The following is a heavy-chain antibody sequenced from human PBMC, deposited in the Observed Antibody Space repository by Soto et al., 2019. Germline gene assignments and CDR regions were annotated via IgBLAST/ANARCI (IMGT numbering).Heavy chain of an antibody. CDR2: IIPILGIA. J-gene: IGHJ6*02. CDR3: ARFYYGMDV. CDR1: GGTFSSYT. Sequence: QVQLVQSGAEVKKPGSSVKVSCKASGGTFSSYTISWVRQAPGQGLEWMGRIIPILGIANYAQKFQGRVTXXADKSTSTAYMELSSLRSEDTAVYYCARFYYGMDVWGQGTTVTVSS. V-gene: IGHV1-69*02.